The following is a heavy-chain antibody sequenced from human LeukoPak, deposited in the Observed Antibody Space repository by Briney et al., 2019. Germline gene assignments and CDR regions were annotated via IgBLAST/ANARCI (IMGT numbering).Heavy chain of an antibody. D-gene: IGHD6-13*01. Sequence: SETLSLTCVVYGGSFSGHYWSWIRQPPGKGLEWIGEINHSGSVNYNPSLKSRVTMSVDTSKNQFSLKLSSVTAADTAVYYCARELYSSSWPAYNWFDPWGQGTLVTVSS. CDR1: GGSFSGHY. CDR3: ARELYSSSWPAYNWFDP. V-gene: IGHV4-34*01. J-gene: IGHJ5*02. CDR2: INHSGSV.